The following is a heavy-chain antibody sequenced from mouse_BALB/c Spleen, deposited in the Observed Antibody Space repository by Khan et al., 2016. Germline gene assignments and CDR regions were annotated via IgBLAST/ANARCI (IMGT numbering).Heavy chain of an antibody. CDR1: GFTFSRFG. CDR2: ISSGSSTI. CDR3: ARGNY. Sequence: EVELVESGGGLVQPGGSRKLSCAASGFTFSRFGMHWVRQTPETGLEWVAYISSGSSTIFYVDTLKGRFIILRDNPKNALFLQMTSLRSGDTAMYYCARGNYWGKGTTLTVSS. V-gene: IGHV5-17*02. J-gene: IGHJ2*01.